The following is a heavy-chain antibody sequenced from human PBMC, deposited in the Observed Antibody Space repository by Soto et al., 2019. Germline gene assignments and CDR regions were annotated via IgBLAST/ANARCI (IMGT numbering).Heavy chain of an antibody. CDR3: ARDPGRRLYDYYDY. Sequence: QVQLQESGPGLVEPSGTLSLTCTVSGDSISNDNWWSWVRRPPGKGLEWIGDIFHGGATLYNPSLRSRVSISLDNSNNQFSLRLTSVTAADTAVYYCARDPGRRLYDYYDYWGQGILVTVSS. J-gene: IGHJ4*02. V-gene: IGHV4-4*02. D-gene: IGHD3-16*02. CDR1: GDSISNDNW. CDR2: IFHGGAT.